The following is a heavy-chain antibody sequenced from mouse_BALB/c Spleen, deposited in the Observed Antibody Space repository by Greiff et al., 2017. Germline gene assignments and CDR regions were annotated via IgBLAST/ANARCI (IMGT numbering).Heavy chain of an antibody. J-gene: IGHJ4*01. V-gene: IGHV14-1*02. CDR2: IDPENGNT. CDR1: GFNIKDYY. CDR3: ARYTIAYAMDY. Sequence: VQLQQSGAELVRSGASVKLSCTASGFNIKDYYMHWVKQRPEQGLEWIGWIDPENGNTIYDPKFQGKASITADTSSNTAYLQLSSLTSEDTAVYYCARYTIAYAMDYWGQGTSVTVSS.